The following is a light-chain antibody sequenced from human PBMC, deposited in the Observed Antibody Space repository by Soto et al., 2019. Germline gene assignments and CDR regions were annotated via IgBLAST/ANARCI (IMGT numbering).Light chain of an antibody. CDR3: QQYNNRPPWT. CDR2: AAS. V-gene: IGKV3-15*01. Sequence: EIMMTQCAGTRSVSPGERATLSCRDSQNIDTNLASYQQKPGKAPRLLISAASTSATGIPATFSGSGSGTEFSLTITSMQYEDFALHYCQQYNNRPPWTFGQGTKADIK. J-gene: IGKJ1*01. CDR1: QNIDTN.